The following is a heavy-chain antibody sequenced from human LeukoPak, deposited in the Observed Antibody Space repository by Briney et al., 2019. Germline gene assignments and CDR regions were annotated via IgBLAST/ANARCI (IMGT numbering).Heavy chain of an antibody. Sequence: ASVKDSCKPSGYTFISYGISWVRQAPGQGLEWVGWISAYKGVTDYAQNFLGRVAMTSDTSTSTVYLELMSLTVEDTAVYYCARVNDIAVVAPAGPHYEYWGQGTLVTVSS. J-gene: IGHJ4*02. CDR2: ISAYKGVT. D-gene: IGHD2-15*01. CDR3: ARVNDIAVVAPAGPHYEY. V-gene: IGHV1-18*01. CDR1: GYTFISYG.